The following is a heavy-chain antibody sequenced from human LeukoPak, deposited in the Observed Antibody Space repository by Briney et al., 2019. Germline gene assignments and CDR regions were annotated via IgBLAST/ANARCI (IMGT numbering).Heavy chain of an antibody. D-gene: IGHD1-26*01. J-gene: IGHJ3*02. Sequence: PSETLSLTCTVSGGSISSGDYYWSWIRQPPGKGLEWIGYNYYSGSTYYNPSLKSRVTISVDTSKNQFSLKLSSVTAADTAVYYCASTGGSYLGDAFDIWGQGTMVTVSS. CDR3: ASTGGSYLGDAFDI. V-gene: IGHV4-30-4*08. CDR1: GGSISSGDYY. CDR2: NYYSGST.